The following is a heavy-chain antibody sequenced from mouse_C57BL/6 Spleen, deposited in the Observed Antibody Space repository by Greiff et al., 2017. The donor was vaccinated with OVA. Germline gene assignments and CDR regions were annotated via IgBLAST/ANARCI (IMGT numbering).Heavy chain of an antibody. V-gene: IGHV3-6*01. CDR3: ARSIYDGYYLFAY. CDR1: GYSITSGYY. J-gene: IGHJ3*01. D-gene: IGHD2-3*01. CDR2: ISYDGSN. Sequence: EVHLVESGPGLVKPSQSLSLTCSVTGYSITSGYYWNWIRQFPGNKLEWMGYISYDGSNNYNPSLKNRISITRDTSKNQFFLKLNSVTTEDTATYYCARSIYDGYYLFAYWGQGTLVTVSA.